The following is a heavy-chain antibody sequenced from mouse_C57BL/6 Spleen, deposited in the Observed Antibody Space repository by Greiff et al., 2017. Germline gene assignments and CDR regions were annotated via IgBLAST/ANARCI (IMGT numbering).Heavy chain of an antibody. CDR3: ALLLRYWYFDV. J-gene: IGHJ1*03. D-gene: IGHD1-1*01. CDR1: GYTFIDYY. Sequence: QVQLQQSGAELVRPGASVKLSCKASGYTFIDYYINWVKQRPGQGLEWIARIYPGSGNTYYNEKFKGKATLTAEKSSSTAYMQLSSLTSEDSAVYFCALLLRYWYFDVWGTGTTVTVSS. CDR2: IYPGSGNT. V-gene: IGHV1-76*01.